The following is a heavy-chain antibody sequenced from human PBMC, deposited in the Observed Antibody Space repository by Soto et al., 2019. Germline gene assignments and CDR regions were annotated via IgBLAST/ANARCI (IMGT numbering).Heavy chain of an antibody. CDR3: ARDGTYCSGGSCYTSSGYYYGLDV. D-gene: IGHD2-15*01. J-gene: IGHJ6*02. CDR2: IYSGGST. CDR1: GFTVSSNY. Sequence: GGSLRLSCAASGFTVSSNYMSWVRQAPGKGLEWVSVIYSGGSTYYADSVKGRFTISRDNSKNTLYLQMNSLRAEDTAVYYCARDGTYCSGGSCYTSSGYYYGLDVWGQGTTVTVS. V-gene: IGHV3-53*01.